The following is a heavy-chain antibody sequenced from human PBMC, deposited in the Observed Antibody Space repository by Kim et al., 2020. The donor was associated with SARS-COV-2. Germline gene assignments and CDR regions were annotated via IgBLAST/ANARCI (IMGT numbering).Heavy chain of an antibody. CDR2: IYYSGST. J-gene: IGHJ5*02. Sequence: SETLSLTCTVSGGSISSYYWSWIRQPPGKGLEWIGYIYYSGSTNYNPSLKSRVTISVDTSKNQFSLKLSSVTAADTAVYYCARLITMVRDAPENWFDPWGQGTLVTVSS. CDR3: ARLITMVRDAPENWFDP. CDR1: GGSISSYY. D-gene: IGHD3-10*01. V-gene: IGHV4-59*01.